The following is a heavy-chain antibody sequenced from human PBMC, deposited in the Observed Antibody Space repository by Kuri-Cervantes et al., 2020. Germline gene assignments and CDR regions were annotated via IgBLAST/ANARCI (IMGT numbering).Heavy chain of an antibody. CDR3: ARTSYSSSWYGAYYYYYGMDV. CDR1: GGTFSSYA. V-gene: IGHV1-69*13. J-gene: IGHJ6*02. D-gene: IGHD6-13*01. CDR2: IIPIFGTA. Sequence: SVKVSYKASGGTFSSYAISWVRQAPGQGLEWMGGIIPIFGTANYAQKFQGRVTITADESTSTAYMELSSLRSEDTAVYYCARTSYSSSWYGAYYYYYGMDVWGQGTTVTVSS.